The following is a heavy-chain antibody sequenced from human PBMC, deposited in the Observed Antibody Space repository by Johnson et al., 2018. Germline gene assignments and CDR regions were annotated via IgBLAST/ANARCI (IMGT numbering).Heavy chain of an antibody. CDR1: GFMFSRYG. CDR3: TSDAFDI. V-gene: IGHV3-64*07. CDR2: LSGNGAIT. J-gene: IGHJ3*02. Sequence: VQLVESGGGLAQPGGSLGLSCAASGFMFSRYGLHWVRQAPGKGLEYVSALSGNGAITYYADSVKGRFTISRDNSRNTLFLQMGSLRVEDTALYYCTSDAFDIWGPGTMVTVSS.